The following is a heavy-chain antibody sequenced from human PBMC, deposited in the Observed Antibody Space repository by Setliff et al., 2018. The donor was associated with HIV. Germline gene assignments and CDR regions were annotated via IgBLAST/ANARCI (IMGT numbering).Heavy chain of an antibody. D-gene: IGHD1-1*01. CDR1: GDSINSGDYY. CDR2: IHSSGGF. CDR3: ARVGTNWPSWFDP. V-gene: IGHV4-61*02. J-gene: IGHJ5*02. Sequence: TLSLPCTVSGDSINSGDYYWSWLRQPAGERLEYIGRIHSSGGFNYNPSLQSRLTLSIDISKNHFSLKLRSVTAADTAVYYCARVGTNWPSWFDPWGQGTQVTVSS.